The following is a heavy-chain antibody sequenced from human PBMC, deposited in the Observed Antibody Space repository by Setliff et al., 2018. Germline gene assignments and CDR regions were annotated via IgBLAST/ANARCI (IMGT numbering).Heavy chain of an antibody. CDR2: FHTGGAT. D-gene: IGHD3-16*01. Sequence: SETLSLTCSVSGGSISSGGFYWSWIRQSAGRGLEWIGHFHTGGATDYNLSLKSRVTISLDSSKNQFSLRLSSVTAADTALYYCAIGGGYCDFFDCFPFDNWGQGFLVTVSS. V-gene: IGHV4-61*09. J-gene: IGHJ4*02. CDR3: AIGGGYCDFFDCFPFDN. CDR1: GGSISSGGFY.